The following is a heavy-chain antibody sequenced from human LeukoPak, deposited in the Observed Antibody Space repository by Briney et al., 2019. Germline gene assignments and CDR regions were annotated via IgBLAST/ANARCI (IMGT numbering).Heavy chain of an antibody. Sequence: ASVKVSCKASGYTFTSYGISWVRQAPGQGLEWMGWINPNSGGTNYAQKFQGRVTMTRDTSISTAYMELSGLRSDDTAVYYCARLGFTYSSSSVDYWGQGTLVTVSS. V-gene: IGHV1-2*02. CDR3: ARLGFTYSSSSVDY. CDR2: INPNSGGT. D-gene: IGHD6-6*01. CDR1: GYTFTSYG. J-gene: IGHJ4*02.